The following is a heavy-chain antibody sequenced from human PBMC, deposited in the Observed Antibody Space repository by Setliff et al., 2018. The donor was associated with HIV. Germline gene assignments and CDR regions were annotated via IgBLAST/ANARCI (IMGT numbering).Heavy chain of an antibody. D-gene: IGHD3-10*01. Sequence: EASVKVSCKASGDTFSNYGLNWVRQAPGQGPEWMGGVIPILDITNYAQNFWGRLTISADESTSTTYMELKNLRSEDTAVYYCARSQGDYSGSGQDYNAISAFDKWGQGTLVTVSS. J-gene: IGHJ4*02. CDR1: GDTFSNYG. CDR3: ARSQGDYSGSGQDYNAISAFDK. CDR2: VIPILDIT. V-gene: IGHV1-69*10.